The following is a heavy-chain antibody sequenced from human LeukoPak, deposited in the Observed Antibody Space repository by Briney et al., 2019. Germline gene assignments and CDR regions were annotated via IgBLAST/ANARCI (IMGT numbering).Heavy chain of an antibody. CDR3: ARGWSAAAGTWWFDP. CDR2: IYTSGST. CDR1: GGSISSGSYY. Sequence: SETLSLTCTVSGGSISSGSYYWSWIRQPAGKGLEWIGRIYTSGSTNYNPSLKSRVTISVDTSKNQFSLKLSSVTAADTAVYYCARGWSAAAGTWWFDPWGQGTLVTVSS. V-gene: IGHV4-61*02. J-gene: IGHJ5*02. D-gene: IGHD6-13*01.